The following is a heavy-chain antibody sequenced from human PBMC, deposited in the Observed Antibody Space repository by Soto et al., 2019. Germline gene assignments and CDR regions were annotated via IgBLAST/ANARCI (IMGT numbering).Heavy chain of an antibody. Sequence: GESLKISCKGSGYSFATYWIGWVRQMPGKGLEWMGIIYPGDSDTRYSPSVQGQVTISADKSINTAYLQWSSLKASDTAMYYCATGGYCGSTSCYNFFDYWGQGSLVTVSS. CDR1: GYSFATYW. D-gene: IGHD2-2*02. J-gene: IGHJ4*02. V-gene: IGHV5-51*01. CDR2: IYPGDSDT. CDR3: ATGGYCGSTSCYNFFDY.